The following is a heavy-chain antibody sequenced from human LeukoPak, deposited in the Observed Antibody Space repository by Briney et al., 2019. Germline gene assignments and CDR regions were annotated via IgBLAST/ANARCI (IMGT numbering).Heavy chain of an antibody. CDR1: GYTFTSYG. CDR2: ISTYNGNT. Sequence: DSVKVSCKASGYTFTSYGISRVRQAPGQGLEWLGWISTYNGNTHYAQKLQGRVTMTTDTSTTTAYMELRSLRSDDTAVYYCARDYRTGFDYWGQGTLVTVSS. D-gene: IGHD7-27*01. J-gene: IGHJ4*02. V-gene: IGHV1-18*01. CDR3: ARDYRTGFDY.